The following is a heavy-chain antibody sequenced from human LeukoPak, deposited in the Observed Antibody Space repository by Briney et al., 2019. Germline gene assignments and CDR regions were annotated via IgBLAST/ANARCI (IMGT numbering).Heavy chain of an antibody. Sequence: SETLSLTCTVSGGSIINYYWSWIRQPPGKGPEWIGYIYYSGSTYYNPSLKSRVTISVDTSKNQFSLKLSSVTAADTAVYYCARVRGTMTVVRTNRHNWFDPWGQGTLVTVSS. CDR1: GGSIINYY. CDR2: IYYSGST. CDR3: ARVRGTMTVVRTNRHNWFDP. J-gene: IGHJ5*02. D-gene: IGHD3-22*01. V-gene: IGHV4-59*12.